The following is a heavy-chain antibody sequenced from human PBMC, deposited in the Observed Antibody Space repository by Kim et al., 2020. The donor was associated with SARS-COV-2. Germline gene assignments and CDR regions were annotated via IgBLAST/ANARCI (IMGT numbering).Heavy chain of an antibody. D-gene: IGHD3-16*01. CDR2: ISSSSSYI. J-gene: IGHJ4*02. V-gene: IGHV3-21*01. CDR3: AGYVWGVLREHDY. CDR1: GFTFSSYS. Sequence: GGSLRLSCAASGFTFSSYSMNWVRQAPGKGLEWVSSISSSSSYIYYADSVKGRFTISRDNAKNSLYLQMNSLRAEDTAVYYCAGYVWGVLREHDYWGQGTLVTVSS.